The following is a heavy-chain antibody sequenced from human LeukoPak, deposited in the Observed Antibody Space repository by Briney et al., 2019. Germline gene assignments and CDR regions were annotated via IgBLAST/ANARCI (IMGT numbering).Heavy chain of an antibody. CDR2: IYYSGST. CDR3: ARGSSDVVVVAATPVRFDY. CDR1: GGSISSGGYY. Sequence: PSQTLSLTCTVSGGSISSGGYYWSWIRQHPGKGLEWIGYIYYSGSTYYNPSRKSRVTISVDTSKNQFSLKLSSVTAAATAVYYCARGSSDVVVVAATPVRFDYWGQGTLVTVSS. J-gene: IGHJ4*02. D-gene: IGHD2-15*01. V-gene: IGHV4-31*03.